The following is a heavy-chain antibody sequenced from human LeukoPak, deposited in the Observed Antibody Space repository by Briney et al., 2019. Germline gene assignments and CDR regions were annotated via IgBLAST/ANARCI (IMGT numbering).Heavy chain of an antibody. CDR1: GFPFSSYS. Sequence: GGSLRLSCAASGFPFSSYSMNLVRQAPGKGLEWVSSISSSSSYINYADSVKGRFTISRDNAKNSLYLQMNSLRAEDTAVYYCAREERDYDILTAHYYYYMGVWGKGTTVTISS. V-gene: IGHV3-21*01. CDR3: AREERDYDILTAHYYYYMGV. J-gene: IGHJ6*03. D-gene: IGHD3-9*01. CDR2: ISSSSSYI.